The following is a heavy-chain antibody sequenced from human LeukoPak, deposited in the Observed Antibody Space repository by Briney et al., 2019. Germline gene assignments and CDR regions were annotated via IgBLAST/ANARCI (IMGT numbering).Heavy chain of an antibody. CDR2: INHSGST. J-gene: IGHJ4*02. CDR1: GGSFSGYY. V-gene: IGHV4-34*01. CDR3: ARTGSDY. D-gene: IGHD3-10*01. Sequence: SETLSLTCAVYGGSFSGYYWSWIRQPPGKGLEWIGEINHSGSTNYNPSLKSRVTISVDTSKNQFSLKLSSVTAADTAVYYCARTGSDYWGQGTLVTVSS.